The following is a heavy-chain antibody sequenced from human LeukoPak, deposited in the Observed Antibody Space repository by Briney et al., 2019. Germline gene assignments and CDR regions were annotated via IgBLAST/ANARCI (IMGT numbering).Heavy chain of an antibody. CDR1: GSSISSYY. CDR3: ARDTGGPHSGFEI. Sequence: PSETLSLTCTVSGSSISSYYWSWIRQPPGKGLEWIGYIYNSGSTNYNPSLKSRVTISVDTSKNQFSLKLSSVTAADTAVYYCARDTGGPHSGFEIWGQGTMVTVSS. J-gene: IGHJ3*02. CDR2: IYNSGST. D-gene: IGHD1-26*01. V-gene: IGHV4-59*01.